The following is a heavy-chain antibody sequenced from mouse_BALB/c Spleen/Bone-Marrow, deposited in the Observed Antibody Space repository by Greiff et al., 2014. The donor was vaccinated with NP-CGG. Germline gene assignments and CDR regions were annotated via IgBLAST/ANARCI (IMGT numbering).Heavy chain of an antibody. Sequence: EVQLQQSGPELVKPGASVKMSCKASGYTFTSYVMHWVKQKPGQGLEWIGYIHPYNDGAKYNEKFKGKATLTSDKSSSTAYMELSSLTSEDSAVYYCARRYGNYYFDYWGQGTTLTVSS. V-gene: IGHV1-14*01. J-gene: IGHJ2*01. CDR1: GYTFTSYV. CDR3: ARRYGNYYFDY. D-gene: IGHD2-10*02. CDR2: IHPYNDGA.